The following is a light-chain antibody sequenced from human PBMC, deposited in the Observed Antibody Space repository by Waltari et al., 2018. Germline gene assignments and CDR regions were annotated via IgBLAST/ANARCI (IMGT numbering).Light chain of an antibody. CDR3: QQYKSYPVT. CDR2: KAS. J-gene: IGKJ2*01. CDR1: QSISDW. Sequence: DIQMTQSPSTLSASVGDRVTITCRASQSISDWLAWYQQKPGKAPELLIYKASNLESGVPSRFSGSGSGTDFTLTISSLQPDDFATYCCQQYKSYPVTFGQGTKLEIK. V-gene: IGKV1-5*03.